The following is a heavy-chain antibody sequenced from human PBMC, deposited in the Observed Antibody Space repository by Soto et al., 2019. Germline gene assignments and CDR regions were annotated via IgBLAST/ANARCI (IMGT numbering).Heavy chain of an antibody. CDR3: AHRRPTLEKDFFDP. CDR1: GFSLTTSGVG. D-gene: IGHD6-6*01. Sequence: SGPTLVNPTQTLTLTCTFSGFSLTTSGVGVGWIRQPPGKALEWLALIYWNGNTHYSPSLNSRLTITKDTSENQVVLTMTNMDPVDTATYYCAHRRPTLEKDFFDPRGQGILVTVSS. V-gene: IGHV2-5*01. CDR2: IYWNGNT. J-gene: IGHJ5*02.